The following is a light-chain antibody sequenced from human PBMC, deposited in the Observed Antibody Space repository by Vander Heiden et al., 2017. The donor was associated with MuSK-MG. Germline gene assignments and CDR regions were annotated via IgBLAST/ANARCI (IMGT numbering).Light chain of an antibody. V-gene: IGKV3-11*01. CDR1: QSVSRN. CDR2: DAS. CDR3: QQYNNWPGT. J-gene: IGKJ1*01. Sequence: ELVLTPPPATLPWTPGERATLSCRASQSVSRNLAWYQQKPGQAPRLLIYDASNRATGVPARFSGSGSGTEFTLTISSLEPEDFAVYYCQQYNNWPGTFGQGTKVEIK.